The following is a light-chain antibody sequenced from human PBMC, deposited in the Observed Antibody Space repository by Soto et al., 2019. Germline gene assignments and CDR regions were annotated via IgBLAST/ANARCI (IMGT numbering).Light chain of an antibody. V-gene: IGKV3-20*01. Sequence: EIVLTQSPGTLSLSPGERATLSCRASESVSDNYLAWYQQRSGQAPRLVIYGASSRASAVPDRFSGSGSGADFTRTISRLEPEDFAVDYCQQYGSSPLTFGGGTKVEIK. J-gene: IGKJ4*01. CDR1: ESVSDNY. CDR3: QQYGSSPLT. CDR2: GAS.